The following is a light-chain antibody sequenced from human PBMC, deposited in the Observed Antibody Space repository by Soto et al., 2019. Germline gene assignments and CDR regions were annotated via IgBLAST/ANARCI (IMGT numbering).Light chain of an antibody. J-gene: IGLJ1*01. CDR3: CSYAGSSTYV. V-gene: IGLV2-23*01. CDR1: SSDVGSYNL. CDR2: EGS. Sequence: QSALTQPASVSGSPGQSITISCTGNSSDVGSYNLVSWYQQHPGKAPKLMIYEGSKRPLGVSNHFSGSKSGNTASLTISGLQAEDEADYYCCSYAGSSTYVFGTGTKVTAL.